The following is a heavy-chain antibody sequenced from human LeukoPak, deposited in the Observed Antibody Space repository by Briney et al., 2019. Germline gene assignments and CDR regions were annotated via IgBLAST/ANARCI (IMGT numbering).Heavy chain of an antibody. V-gene: IGHV3-23*01. Sequence: PGGSLTLSCAASGFTLSSYGMNWVRQAPGKGLEWVSGIGVGGTTYYADSVKGRFTISRDTSKNTLYLQMNSLRAEYTAVYYCANTQGYYDCWGQGTLVTVSS. D-gene: IGHD3-22*01. CDR2: IGVGGTT. CDR3: ANTQGYYDC. CDR1: GFTLSSYG. J-gene: IGHJ4*02.